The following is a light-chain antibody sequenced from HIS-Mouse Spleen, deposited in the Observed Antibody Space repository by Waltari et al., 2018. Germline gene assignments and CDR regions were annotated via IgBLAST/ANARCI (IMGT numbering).Light chain of an antibody. CDR2: AAS. V-gene: IGKV1-6*01. CDR1: QGIKND. Sequence: ARETTLSRSSLSASVGDRVTITCRESQGIKNDLSWYQQKPGKAPKLLIYAASSLQSGVPSRFSGSGSGTDFTLTISSLQPEDFATYYCLQDYNYLTWTFGQGTKVEIK. J-gene: IGKJ1*01. CDR3: LQDYNYLTWT.